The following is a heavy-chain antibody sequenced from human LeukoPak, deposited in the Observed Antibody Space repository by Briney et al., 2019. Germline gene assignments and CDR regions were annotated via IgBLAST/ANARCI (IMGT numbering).Heavy chain of an antibody. CDR2: FAMIDDII. CDR1: GFTFNNYA. CDR3: AKGFHSGSFNELDY. Sequence: GGSPRLSCAGSGFTFNNYAMSWVRQAPGKGLERVSGFAMIDDIIHYVDSVKGRFTISRDNSKNMLCLQMNSLRAEDTAVYYCAKGFHSGSFNELDYWGQGTLVTVSS. V-gene: IGHV3-23*05. J-gene: IGHJ4*02. D-gene: IGHD1-26*01.